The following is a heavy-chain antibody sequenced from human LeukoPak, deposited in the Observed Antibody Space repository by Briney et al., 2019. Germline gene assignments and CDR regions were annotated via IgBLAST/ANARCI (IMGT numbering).Heavy chain of an antibody. D-gene: IGHD3-16*02. Sequence: GASVKVSCKASGYTFTSYYMHWVRQAPGQGLEWMGIINPSGGSTSYAQKFQGRVTITRDTSASTAYMELSSLRSEDTAVYYCARALRSYGLFDYWGQGTLVTVSS. CDR1: GYTFTSYY. V-gene: IGHV1-46*01. CDR2: INPSGGST. J-gene: IGHJ4*02. CDR3: ARALRSYGLFDY.